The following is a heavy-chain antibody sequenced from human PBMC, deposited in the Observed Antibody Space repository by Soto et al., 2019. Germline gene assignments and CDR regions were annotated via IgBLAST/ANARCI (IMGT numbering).Heavy chain of an antibody. Sequence: QVQLVESGGGVVQPGRSLRLSCAASGFTFSSYGMHWVRQAPGKGLEWVAVISYDGSNKYYADSVKGRFTISRDNSKNTLYLQMNSLRAEDTAVYYCAKDRRTIRGYCSGGSCWDYYDGMDVWGQGTTVTVSS. CDR1: GFTFSSYG. CDR2: ISYDGSNK. V-gene: IGHV3-30*18. J-gene: IGHJ6*02. CDR3: AKDRRTIRGYCSGGSCWDYYDGMDV. D-gene: IGHD2-15*01.